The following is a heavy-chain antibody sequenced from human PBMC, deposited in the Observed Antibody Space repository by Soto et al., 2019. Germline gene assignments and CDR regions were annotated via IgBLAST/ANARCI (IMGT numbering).Heavy chain of an antibody. CDR1: GFTFGDYA. J-gene: IGHJ6*03. Sequence: GGSLRLSCTASGFTFGDYAMSWFRQAPGKGLEWVGFIRSKAYGGTTEYAASVKGRFTISRDDSKSIAYLQMNSLKTEDTAVYYCTRDQITGTLYYYYYYMDVWGKGTTVTVSS. CDR2: IRSKAYGGTT. D-gene: IGHD1-7*01. CDR3: TRDQITGTLYYYYYYMDV. V-gene: IGHV3-49*03.